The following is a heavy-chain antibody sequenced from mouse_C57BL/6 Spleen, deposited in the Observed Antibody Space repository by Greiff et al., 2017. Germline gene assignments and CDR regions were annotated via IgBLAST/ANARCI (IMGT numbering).Heavy chain of an antibody. D-gene: IGHD2-4*01. CDR1: GFTFSSYA. CDR2: ISDGGSYT. Sequence: EVQVVESGGGLVKPGGSLKLSCAASGFTFSSYAMSWVRQTPEKRLEWVATISDGGSYTYYPDNVKGRFTISRDNAKNNLYLQMSHLNAEDTAMYYCARKGDDYDYWGQGTTLTVSS. J-gene: IGHJ2*01. V-gene: IGHV5-4*01. CDR3: ARKGDDYDY.